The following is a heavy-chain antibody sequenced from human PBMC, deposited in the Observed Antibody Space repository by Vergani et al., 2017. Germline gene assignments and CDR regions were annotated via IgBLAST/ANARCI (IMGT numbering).Heavy chain of an antibody. D-gene: IGHD2-8*01. V-gene: IGHV3-11*01. CDR3: ARDFSSLFKWSNPNGWFDP. J-gene: IGHJ5*02. CDR1: GFTFSDYY. Sequence: QVQLVESGGGLVKPGGSLRLSCAASGFTFSDYYMSWIRQAPGKGLEWVSYISSSGSTIYYADSVKGRFTISRDNAKNSLYLQMNSLRAEDTAVYYCARDFSSLFKWSNPNGWFDPWGQGTLVTVSS. CDR2: ISSSGSTI.